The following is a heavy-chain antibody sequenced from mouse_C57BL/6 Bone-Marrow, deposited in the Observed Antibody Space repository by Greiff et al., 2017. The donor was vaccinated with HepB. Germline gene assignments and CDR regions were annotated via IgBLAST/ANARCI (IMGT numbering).Heavy chain of an antibody. CDR3: TVGQLRLRDYFDY. Sequence: EVKVEESGGGLVQPGGSMKLSCVASGFTFSNYWMNWVRQSPEKGLEWVAQIRLKSDNYATHYAESVKGRFTISRDDSKSSVYLQMNNLRAEDTGIYYCTVGQLRLRDYFDYWGQGTTLTVSS. D-gene: IGHD3-2*02. CDR1: GFTFSNYW. J-gene: IGHJ2*01. V-gene: IGHV6-3*01. CDR2: IRLKSDNYAT.